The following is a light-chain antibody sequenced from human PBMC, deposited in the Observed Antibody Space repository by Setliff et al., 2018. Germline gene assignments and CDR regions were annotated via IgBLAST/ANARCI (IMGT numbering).Light chain of an antibody. J-gene: IGLJ1*01. CDR3: NSYTRRGTYV. Sequence: QSALAQPASVSGSPGQSITISCTGTSNDVGGYDYVSWYQQYPGKAPKLIIYEVSKRPSGGSDRFSGSKSGNTASLTISGLQAEDVADYYCNSYTRRGTYVFGIGTKVTVL. CDR1: SNDVGGYDY. V-gene: IGLV2-14*01. CDR2: EVS.